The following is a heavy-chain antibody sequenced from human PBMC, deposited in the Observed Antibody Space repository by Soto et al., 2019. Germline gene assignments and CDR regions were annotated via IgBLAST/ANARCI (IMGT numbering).Heavy chain of an antibody. Sequence: QVQLVQSGAEVKKPGASVKVSCKASGYTFTSYGISWVRQAPGQGLEWMGWISAYNGNTNYAQKLQGRVTMTTDPATSTAYRELRSLRSDDTAVYYCAREGCPHCSGGSGYLDHWGQGTLVTVSS. CDR3: AREGCPHCSGGSGYLDH. D-gene: IGHD2-15*01. CDR1: GYTFTSYG. CDR2: ISAYNGNT. J-gene: IGHJ4*02. V-gene: IGHV1-18*04.